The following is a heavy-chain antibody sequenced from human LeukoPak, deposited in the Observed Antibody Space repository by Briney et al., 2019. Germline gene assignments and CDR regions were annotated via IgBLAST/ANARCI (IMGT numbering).Heavy chain of an antibody. D-gene: IGHD3-10*01. V-gene: IGHV3-30-3*01. CDR2: ISYDGSNK. CDR3: GRGSVGFGELNY. Sequence: GGSLRLSCAASGFTVSTNYVSWVRQAPGKGLEWVAVISYDGSNKFYADSVKGRFTLSRDNSKNTLYLQMNSLRIEDTAVYYCGRGSVGFGELNYWGQGTLVTVSS. J-gene: IGHJ4*02. CDR1: GFTVSTNY.